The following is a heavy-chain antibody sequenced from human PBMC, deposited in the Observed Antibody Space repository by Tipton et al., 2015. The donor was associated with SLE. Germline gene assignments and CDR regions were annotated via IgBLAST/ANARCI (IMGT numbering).Heavy chain of an antibody. Sequence: TLSLTCTVSGDYISNYYWSWLRLPPGKGLEWLGYIYYGGTTLYNPSPESRVTVSVDTSKNQLSRKLTSMTAADTALYFCARSYSYGVLDSWGQGTLVPVSS. CDR2: IYYGGTT. J-gene: IGHJ4*02. D-gene: IGHD5-18*01. CDR3: ARSYSYGVLDS. V-gene: IGHV4-59*01. CDR1: GDYISNYY.